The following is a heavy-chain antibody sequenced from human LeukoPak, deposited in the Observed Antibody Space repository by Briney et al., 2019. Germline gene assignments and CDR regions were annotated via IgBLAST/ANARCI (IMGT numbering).Heavy chain of an antibody. J-gene: IGHJ6*02. CDR2: ISSSSSYI. CDR3: ARTPRETSYYYDSSGYSYYYYYGMDV. V-gene: IGHV3-21*01. Sequence: PGGSLRLSCAASGLTFSSYSMNWVRQAPGKGLEWVSSISSSSSYIYYADSVKGRFTISRDNAKNSLYLQMNSLRAEDTAVYYCARTPRETSYYYDSSGYSYYYYYGMDVWGQGTTVTVSS. CDR1: GLTFSSYS. D-gene: IGHD3-22*01.